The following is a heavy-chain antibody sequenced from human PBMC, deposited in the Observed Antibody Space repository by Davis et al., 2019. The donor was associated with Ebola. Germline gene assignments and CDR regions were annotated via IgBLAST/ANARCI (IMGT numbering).Heavy chain of an antibody. CDR1: RGTFSSYA. Sequence: ASVKVSCKASRGTFSSYAISWVRQAPGRGLEWMGWINAGNGNTKYSQKFQGRVTITRDTSASTAYMELSSLRSEDTAVYYCARGTYGDSIFDYWGQGTLVTVSS. V-gene: IGHV1-3*01. D-gene: IGHD4-17*01. J-gene: IGHJ4*02. CDR3: ARGTYGDSIFDY. CDR2: INAGNGNT.